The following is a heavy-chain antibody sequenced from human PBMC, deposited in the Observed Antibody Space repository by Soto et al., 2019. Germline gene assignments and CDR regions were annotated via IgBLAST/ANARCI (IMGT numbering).Heavy chain of an antibody. CDR2: ISGRGDST. D-gene: IGHD1-1*01. V-gene: IGHV3-23*01. CDR3: AKALDGIDDYFYAMGV. J-gene: IGHJ6*02. CDR1: RFIFGHYP. Sequence: GGSLRLSCAGSRFIFGHYPMTWVRQAPGKGLEWISAISGRGDSTYYADAVKGRFTISRDNSKNSLYLQMNSLRFDDTAIYYCAKALDGIDDYFYAMGVWGQGTTVTVSS.